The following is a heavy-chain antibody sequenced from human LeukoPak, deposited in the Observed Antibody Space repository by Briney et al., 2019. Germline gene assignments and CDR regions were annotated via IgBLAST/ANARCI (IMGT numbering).Heavy chain of an antibody. J-gene: IGHJ4*02. CDR2: IRSGGDVT. D-gene: IGHD2-21*01. CDR3: AKDLIVAPTGPVGFEY. V-gene: IGHV3-23*01. CDR1: GFTFSSFP. Sequence: GGSLRLSCAASGFTFSSFPMSWVRQMLGKGLQWVSAIRSGGDVTYYADSVTGRFTVSRDTSKNTLYLQLNSLRPEDTAVYYCAKDLIVAPTGPVGFEYWGPGTLVTVSS.